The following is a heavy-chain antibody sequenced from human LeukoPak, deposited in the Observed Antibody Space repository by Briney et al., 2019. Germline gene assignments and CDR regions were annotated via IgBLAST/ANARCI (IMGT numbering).Heavy chain of an antibody. Sequence: GGSLRLSCAASGFTFSSYAMHWVRQAPGKGLEWVAVMSYDGSNKYYADSVKGRFTISRDNSKNTLYLQMNSLRAEDTAVYYCASQQLRYFDWSPGFDYWGQGTLVTVSS. J-gene: IGHJ4*02. CDR1: GFTFSSYA. V-gene: IGHV3-30*04. D-gene: IGHD3-9*01. CDR2: MSYDGSNK. CDR3: ASQQLRYFDWSPGFDY.